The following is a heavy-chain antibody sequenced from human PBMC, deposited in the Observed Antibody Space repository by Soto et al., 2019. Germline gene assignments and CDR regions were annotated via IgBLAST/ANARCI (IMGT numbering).Heavy chain of an antibody. CDR3: AKGGYSGYLDY. J-gene: IGHJ4*02. V-gene: IGHV4-59*01. D-gene: IGHD5-12*01. CDR2: FYYSGST. Sequence: PSETLSLTCTVSGGSISIYYWSWIRQPPGKGLEWIGYFYYSGSTNYNPSLKSRVTISADTSKNQFSLRLSSVTAADTAVYYCAKGGYSGYLDYWGQGNLVTV. CDR1: GGSISIYY.